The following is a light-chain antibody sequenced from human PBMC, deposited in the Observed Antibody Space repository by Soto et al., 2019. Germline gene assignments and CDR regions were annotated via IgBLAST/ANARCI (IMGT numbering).Light chain of an antibody. V-gene: IGKV4-1*01. CDR2: WAS. Sequence: DIVMTQSPDSLAVSLGERATINCKSSQILLYNSNNKNYLAWFQQKSGQPPKLLIYWASTRESGVPDRFSGSGSGTDFTLTVSSLQAEDVAVYYCQQYYNGPWTFGQGTRVEIK. J-gene: IGKJ1*01. CDR1: QILLYNSNNKNY. CDR3: QQYYNGPWT.